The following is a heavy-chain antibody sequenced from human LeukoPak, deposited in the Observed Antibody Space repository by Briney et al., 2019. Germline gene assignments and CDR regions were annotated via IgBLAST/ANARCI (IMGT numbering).Heavy chain of an antibody. D-gene: IGHD3-10*01. V-gene: IGHV3-15*01. CDR2: IKSKTDGGTT. Sequence: GGSLRLSCAASGFTFSNTWMSWVRQAPGKGLEWVGRIKSKTDGGTTDYAAPVKGRFTISRDDSKNTLYLQMNSLKTEDTAVYYCTTDLSPTYYYGSGSYENDYWGQGTLVTVSS. CDR1: GFTFSNTW. CDR3: TTDLSPTYYYGSGSYENDY. J-gene: IGHJ4*02.